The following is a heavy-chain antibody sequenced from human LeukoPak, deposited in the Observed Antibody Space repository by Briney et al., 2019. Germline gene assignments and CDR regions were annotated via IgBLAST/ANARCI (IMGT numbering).Heavy chain of an antibody. CDR2: IGAYNGNT. CDR3: ARRIAADYYYYYYMDV. J-gene: IGHJ6*03. CDR1: GYTFTSYG. Sequence: ASVKVSCKASGYTFTSYGISWVRQAPGQGLEWMGWIGAYNGNTNYAQKLQGRVTMTTDTSTSTAYMELRSLRSDDTAVYYCARRIAADYYYYYYMDVWGKGTTVTVSS. V-gene: IGHV1-18*01. D-gene: IGHD6-13*01.